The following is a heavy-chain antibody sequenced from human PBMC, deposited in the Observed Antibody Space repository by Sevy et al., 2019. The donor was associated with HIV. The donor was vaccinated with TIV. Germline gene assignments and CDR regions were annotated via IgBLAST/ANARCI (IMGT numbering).Heavy chain of an antibody. D-gene: IGHD3-22*01. CDR2: FDPEDGDPEDGKR. Sequence: ASVKVSCKVSGYTLAKFSIHWVRQAPGKGLEWMTSFDPEDGDPEDGKRIYAQKFLGRVTMTEDTSTDTAYMELSSLRSDDTAVYYCATTKDYYGSSGYPFDYWGQGTLVTVSS. J-gene: IGHJ4*02. CDR3: ATTKDYYGSSGYPFDY. V-gene: IGHV1-24*01. CDR1: GYTLAKFS.